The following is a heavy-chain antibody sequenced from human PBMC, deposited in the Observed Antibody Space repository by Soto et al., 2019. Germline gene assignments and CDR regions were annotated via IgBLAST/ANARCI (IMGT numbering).Heavy chain of an antibody. V-gene: IGHV4-34*01. D-gene: IGHD3-16*01. CDR3: ARGIGYYDYVWGSYELGYYGMDV. CDR1: GGSFSGYY. J-gene: IGHJ6*02. CDR2: INHSGST. Sequence: PSETLSLTCAVYGGSFSGYYWSWIRQPPGKELEWIGEINHSGSTNYNPSLKSRVTISVDTSKNQFSLRLSSVTAADTAVYYCARGIGYYDYVWGSYELGYYGMDVWGQGXTVTVSS.